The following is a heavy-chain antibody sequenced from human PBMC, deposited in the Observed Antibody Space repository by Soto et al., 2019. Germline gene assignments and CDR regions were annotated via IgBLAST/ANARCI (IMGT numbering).Heavy chain of an antibody. J-gene: IGHJ4*02. CDR1: ENTFIGYY. V-gene: IGHV1-2*02. Sequence: ASVKVSCKASENTFIGYYLHWVRQAPGQGLEWMGWISPYSGDTDSAQKFQGRVTMTRDTSISTACMELSRLRSDDTAVYYCRVTGVSEVDYWGQGTLVTVSS. D-gene: IGHD2-8*01. CDR3: RVTGVSEVDY. CDR2: ISPYSGDT.